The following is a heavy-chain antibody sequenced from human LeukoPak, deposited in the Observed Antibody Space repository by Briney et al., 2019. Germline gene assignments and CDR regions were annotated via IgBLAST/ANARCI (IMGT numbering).Heavy chain of an antibody. Sequence: GASVKVSCKASGYTFTSYGISWVRQAPGQGLEWMGWTSAYNGNTNYAQKLQGRVTMTTDTSTSTAYMELRSLRSDDTAVYYCARVNPLLWLGGAFDIWGQGTMVTVSS. CDR2: TSAYNGNT. D-gene: IGHD3-10*01. J-gene: IGHJ3*02. CDR3: ARVNPLLWLGGAFDI. CDR1: GYTFTSYG. V-gene: IGHV1-18*01.